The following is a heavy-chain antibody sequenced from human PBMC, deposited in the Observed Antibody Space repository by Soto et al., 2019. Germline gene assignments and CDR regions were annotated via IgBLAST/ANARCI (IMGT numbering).Heavy chain of an antibody. CDR1: GFTFNTYA. D-gene: IGHD2-2*01. V-gene: IGHV3-30-3*01. CDR2: MLSDGINN. Sequence: QVQLVESGGGVVQPGGSLTVSCAASGFTFNTYAMHWVRQAPGKGLEWVAGMLSDGINNYYADSVKGRFTISRDNSKNPLYLQMSSLRAEDTAVYYCARDRDCSGTTCCNAFDIWGQGPMVTVSS. CDR3: ARDRDCSGTTCCNAFDI. J-gene: IGHJ3*02.